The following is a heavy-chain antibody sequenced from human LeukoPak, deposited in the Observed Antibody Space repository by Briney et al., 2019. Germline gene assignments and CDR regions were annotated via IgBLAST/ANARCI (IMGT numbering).Heavy chain of an antibody. CDR3: ARASLRYSSSWGFDP. CDR1: GGTFSSYA. CDR2: IIPIFGTA. D-gene: IGHD6-13*01. Sequence: GSSVMVSCKASGGTFSSYAISWVRQAPGQGLEWMGGIIPIFGTANYAQKFQGRVTITTDESTSTAYMELSSLRSEDTAVYYCARASLRYSSSWGFDPWGQGTLVTVSS. J-gene: IGHJ5*02. V-gene: IGHV1-69*05.